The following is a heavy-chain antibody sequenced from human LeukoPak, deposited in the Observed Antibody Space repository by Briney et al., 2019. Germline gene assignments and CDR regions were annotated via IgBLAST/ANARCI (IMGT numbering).Heavy chain of an antibody. J-gene: IGHJ1*01. CDR3: AKDFPRHCSSTSCYLGYFQH. CDR1: GFTFSSYA. CDR2: ISGSGGST. Sequence: GGSLRLSGAASGFTFSSYAMSWVRQAPGKGLEWVSAISGSGGSTYYADSVKGRFTISRDNSKNTLYLQMNSLRAEDTAVYYCAKDFPRHCSSTSCYLGYFQHWGQGTLVTVSS. V-gene: IGHV3-23*01. D-gene: IGHD2-2*01.